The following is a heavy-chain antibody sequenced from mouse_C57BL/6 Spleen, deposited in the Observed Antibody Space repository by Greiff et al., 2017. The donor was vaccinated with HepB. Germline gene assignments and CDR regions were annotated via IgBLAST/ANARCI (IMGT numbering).Heavy chain of an antibody. V-gene: IGHV1-15*01. D-gene: IGHD3-1*01. CDR2: IDPETGGT. J-gene: IGHJ1*03. Sequence: VKLQEFGAELVRPGASVTLSCKASGYTFTDYEMHWVKQTPVHGLEWIGAIDPETGGTAYNQKFKGKAILTADKSSSTAYMELRSLTSEDSAVYYCTREGLRYFDVWGTGTTVTVSS. CDR1: GYTFTDYE. CDR3: TREGLRYFDV.